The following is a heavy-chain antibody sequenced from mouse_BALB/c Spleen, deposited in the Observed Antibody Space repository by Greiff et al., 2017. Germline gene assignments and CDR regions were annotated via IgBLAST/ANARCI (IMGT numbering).Heavy chain of an antibody. D-gene: IGHD2-4*01. Sequence: VHVKQSGAELVKPGASVKLSCTASGFNIKDTYMHWVKQRPEQGLEWIGRIDPANGNTKYDPKFQGKATITADTSSNTAYLQLSSLTSEDTAVYYCAREGIRGWYFDVWGAGTTVTVSS. J-gene: IGHJ1*01. CDR2: IDPANGNT. CDR3: AREGIRGWYFDV. CDR1: GFNIKDTY. V-gene: IGHV14-3*02.